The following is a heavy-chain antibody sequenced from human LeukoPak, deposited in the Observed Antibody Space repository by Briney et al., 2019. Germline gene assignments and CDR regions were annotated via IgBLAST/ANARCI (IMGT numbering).Heavy chain of an antibody. D-gene: IGHD3-22*01. CDR2: IYPGDADT. CDR3: ARRYYYDSSGYYVDY. J-gene: IGHJ4*02. V-gene: IGHV5-51*01. CDR1: GYSFTSYW. Sequence: GESPKISCKGSGYSFTSYWIGWVRQMPGKGLGWMGIIYPGDADTRYRPSFQGQVTISADKSINTAYLQWSSLKASDTAMYYCARRYYYDSSGYYVDYWGQGTPVTVSS.